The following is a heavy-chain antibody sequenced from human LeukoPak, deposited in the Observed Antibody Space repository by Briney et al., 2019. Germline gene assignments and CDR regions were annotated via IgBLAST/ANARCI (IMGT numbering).Heavy chain of an antibody. V-gene: IGHV4-59*11. CDR1: GGSISGQY. Sequence: PSETLSLTCTVSGGSISGQYWSLIRQPPGKGLEWIVYIYYTGITKYNPSLKSRVTISVDTSKNQFSLRLTSLTAADTAVYYCARVSFHYHSGNYGWYFDSWGQGTLVTVSS. J-gene: IGHJ4*02. CDR3: ARVSFHYHSGNYGWYFDS. CDR2: IYYTGIT. D-gene: IGHD3-10*01.